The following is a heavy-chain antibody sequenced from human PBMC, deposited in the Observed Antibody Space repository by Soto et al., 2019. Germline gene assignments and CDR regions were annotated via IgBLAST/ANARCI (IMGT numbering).Heavy chain of an antibody. J-gene: IGHJ4*02. Sequence: SVKVSCKASGGTFSSYAISWVRQAPGQGLEWMGGIIPIFGTANYAQKFQGRVTITADESTSTAYMELSSLRSEDTAVYYCARAYCGGDCYSTYLYSIDYWGQGTLVTVSS. CDR3: ARAYCGGDCYSTYLYSIDY. V-gene: IGHV1-69*13. CDR1: GGTFSSYA. D-gene: IGHD2-21*02. CDR2: IIPIFGTA.